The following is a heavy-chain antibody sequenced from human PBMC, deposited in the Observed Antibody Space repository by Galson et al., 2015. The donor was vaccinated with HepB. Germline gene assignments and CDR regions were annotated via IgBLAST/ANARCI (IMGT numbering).Heavy chain of an antibody. CDR3: ARSPLRFLDWLPYYDYYYMDV. Sequence: SCKASGYTFTAYVVNWVRQAPGQGLEWMGWMNTNTGKPTYAPGFAGRFVFSLDTSVTTAYLQISSLETDDTAVYYCARSPLRFLDWLPYYDYYYMDVWGEGTTVTDSS. J-gene: IGHJ6*03. CDR1: GYTFTAYV. V-gene: IGHV7-4-1*02. D-gene: IGHD3-3*01. CDR2: MNTNTGKP.